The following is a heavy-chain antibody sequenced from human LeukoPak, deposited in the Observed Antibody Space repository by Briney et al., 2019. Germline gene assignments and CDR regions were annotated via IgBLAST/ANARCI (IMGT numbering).Heavy chain of an antibody. CDR1: GIVFSNTA. J-gene: IGHJ5*02. CDR3: GKDGGQYSSGPEFDP. V-gene: IGHV3-23*01. Sequence: GGSLRLSCAASGIVFSNTAMNWARQSPGRGLEWLSAISGGGERTFYADSVKGRFTISRDNSRNNLYPQMNNLRVDDTATYYCGKDGGQYSSGPEFDPRGQGALVIVSS. D-gene: IGHD6-19*01. CDR2: ISGGGERT.